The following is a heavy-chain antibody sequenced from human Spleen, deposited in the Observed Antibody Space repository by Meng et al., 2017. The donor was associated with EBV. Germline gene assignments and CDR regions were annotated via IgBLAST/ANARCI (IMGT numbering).Heavy chain of an antibody. D-gene: IGHD5-18*01. Sequence: EGQLFEAGEVLVQPGGSLRLSCASSGITFNRYAMSWVRQAPGKGLEWVSGISGSGGTTYYADSVKGRFTISRDNSKNTLYLQMNSLGAEDTAVYYCAKDVGLIGQLWLGHDYWGQGTLVTVSS. CDR1: GITFNRYA. CDR3: AKDVGLIGQLWLGHDY. CDR2: ISGSGGTT. J-gene: IGHJ4*02. V-gene: IGHV3-23*01.